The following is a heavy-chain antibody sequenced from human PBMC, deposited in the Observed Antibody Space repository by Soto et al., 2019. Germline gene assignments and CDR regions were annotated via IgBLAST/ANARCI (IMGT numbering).Heavy chain of an antibody. CDR3: ARGSPSLTGYYMVDY. Sequence: PSETLSLTCTVSGGSISSGDYYWSWIRQPPGKGLEWIGYIYYSGSTYYNPSLKSRVTISVDTSKNQFSLKLSSVTAADTAVYYCARGSPSLTGYYMVDYWGQGTLVTVSS. CDR2: IYYSGST. J-gene: IGHJ4*02. V-gene: IGHV4-30-4*01. D-gene: IGHD3-9*01. CDR1: GGSISSGDYY.